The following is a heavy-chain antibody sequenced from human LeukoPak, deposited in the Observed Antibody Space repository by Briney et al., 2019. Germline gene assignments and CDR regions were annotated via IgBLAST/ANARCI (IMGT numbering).Heavy chain of an antibody. D-gene: IGHD6-13*01. J-gene: IGHJ4*02. Sequence: GESLKISCKGSGYSFTNNWIGWVRQMPGKGPEWMGIIFPGDSDTRYSPAFQGQVTISADKSISTAYLQWSSLKASDTAMYYCARLDSSSWYYWGQGTRVSVSS. CDR2: IFPGDSDT. CDR3: ARLDSSSWYY. CDR1: GYSFTNNW. V-gene: IGHV5-51*01.